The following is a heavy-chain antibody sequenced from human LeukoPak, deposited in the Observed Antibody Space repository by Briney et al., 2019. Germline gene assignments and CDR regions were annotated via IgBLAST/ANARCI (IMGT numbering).Heavy chain of an antibody. CDR3: ARPDFDSGDAFDI. CDR1: GFTVSSNY. CDR2: IYSGGST. V-gene: IGHV3-53*01. Sequence: GGSLRLSCAASGFTVSSNYMSWVRQAPGKGLEWVSVIYSGGSTYYADSVKGRFTISRDNSKNTLYLQMNSLRAEDTAVYYCARPDFDSGDAFDIWGQGTMVTVSS. J-gene: IGHJ3*02.